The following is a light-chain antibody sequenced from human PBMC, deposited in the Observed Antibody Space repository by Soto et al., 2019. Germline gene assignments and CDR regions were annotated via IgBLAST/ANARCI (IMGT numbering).Light chain of an antibody. Sequence: QSVLTQPAAVSGSPGQSITISCTETSSDIGSPHFVSWYQQHPGKAPKLIIHEASKRPSGVSVRFSGSKSGNTASPTISGIQPEDEANYYCCSYTSSLAVFGGGTKLTVL. CDR3: CSYTSSLAV. CDR2: EAS. V-gene: IGLV2-23*01. J-gene: IGLJ2*01. CDR1: SSDIGSPHF.